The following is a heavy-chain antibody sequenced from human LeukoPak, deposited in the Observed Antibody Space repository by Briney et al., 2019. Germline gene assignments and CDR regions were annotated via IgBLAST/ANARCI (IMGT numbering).Heavy chain of an antibody. CDR1: GFTFSSYE. CDR2: ISSSGSTI. V-gene: IGHV3-48*03. D-gene: IGHD3-22*01. J-gene: IGHJ6*03. CDR3: AREGGTNLQGGYSFYYYYYYYMDV. Sequence: GGSLRLSCAASGFTFSSYEMNWVRQAPGKGLEWVSYISSSGSTIYYADSVKGRFTISRDNAKNSLYLQMNSLRAEDTAVYYCAREGGTNLQGGYSFYYYYYYYMDVWGKGTTVTISS.